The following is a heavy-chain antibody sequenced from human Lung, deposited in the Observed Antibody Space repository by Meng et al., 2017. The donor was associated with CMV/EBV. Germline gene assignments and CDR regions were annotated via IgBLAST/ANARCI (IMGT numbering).Heavy chain of an antibody. Sequence: GGPLRPPCAALKFTFSTYAMHWVRQAPGKGLEWVAIISYDGITKYNADPVKGRFTISRDNSKNTLYLQMNTLRAEDTAVYYCARGGGGSDSDSYFFDYWGQGXMVTVSS. V-gene: IGHV3-30-3*01. D-gene: IGHD3-22*01. CDR1: KFTFSTYA. CDR2: ISYDGITK. J-gene: IGHJ4*02. CDR3: ARGGGGSDSDSYFFDY.